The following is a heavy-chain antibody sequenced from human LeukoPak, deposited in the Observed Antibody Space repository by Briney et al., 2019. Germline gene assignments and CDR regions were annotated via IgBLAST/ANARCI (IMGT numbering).Heavy chain of an antibody. Sequence: SETLSLTCTVSGGSISSYYWSWIRQPPGKGLEWIGYIYYSGSTNYNPSLKSRVTISVDTSKNQFSLKLSSVTAADTAVYYCARHSGGRDSSGEYWYFDLWGRSTLVTLSS. D-gene: IGHD3-22*01. J-gene: IGHJ2*01. V-gene: IGHV4-59*08. CDR3: ARHSGGRDSSGEYWYFDL. CDR2: IYYSGST. CDR1: GGSISSYY.